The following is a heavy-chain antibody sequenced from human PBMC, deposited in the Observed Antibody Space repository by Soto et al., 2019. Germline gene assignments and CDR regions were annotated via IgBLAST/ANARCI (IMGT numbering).Heavy chain of an antibody. CDR2: ISSSSSTI. CDR3: ARANYCGAPGAFDY. J-gene: IGHJ4*02. CDR1: GFTFSRYS. Sequence: EVQRVESGGGLVQPGGSLRLSCAASGFTFSRYSMNWVRQAPGKGLEWVSYISSSSSTIYYADSVKARFTLSRDNAKNSLYLQLNSLRAEDSAVSYCARANYCGAPGAFDYWGQGTLVTVSS. V-gene: IGHV3-48*01. D-gene: IGHD3-10*01.